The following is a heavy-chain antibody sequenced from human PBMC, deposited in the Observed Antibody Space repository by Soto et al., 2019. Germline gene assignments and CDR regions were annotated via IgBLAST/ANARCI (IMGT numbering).Heavy chain of an antibody. CDR2: IIPLFGTA. V-gene: IGHV1-69*01. J-gene: IGHJ4*02. Sequence: QVQLVQSGAEVKKPGSSVKVSCKASGGTFSSYAISWVRQAPGQGLEWMGGIIPLFGTANYAQKFQGRVTITADESTSTAYMERSSLRSEDTAVYYCARTRGYYDSSGYYPYYFDYWGQGTLVTVSS. CDR3: ARTRGYYDSSGYYPYYFDY. CDR1: GGTFSSYA. D-gene: IGHD3-22*01.